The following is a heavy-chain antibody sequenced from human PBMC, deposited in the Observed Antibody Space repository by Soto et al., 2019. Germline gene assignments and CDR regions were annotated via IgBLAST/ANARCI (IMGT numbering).Heavy chain of an antibody. CDR3: ARGGIAAAGLFDY. Sequence: ASVKVSCKASGGTFSSYAISWVRQAPGQGLEWMGGTIPIFGTANYAQKFQGRVTITADESTSTAYMELSSLRSEDTAVYYFARGGIAAAGLFDYWGQGTLVTVSS. CDR1: GGTFSSYA. CDR2: TIPIFGTA. V-gene: IGHV1-69*13. D-gene: IGHD6-13*01. J-gene: IGHJ4*02.